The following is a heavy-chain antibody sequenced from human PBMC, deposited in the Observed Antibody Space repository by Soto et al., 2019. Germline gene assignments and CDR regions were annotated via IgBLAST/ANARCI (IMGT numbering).Heavy chain of an antibody. CDR2: ISSSSSTI. V-gene: IGHV3-48*02. CDR3: ARDPSSGWYEFDY. J-gene: IGHJ4*02. CDR1: GFTFSTYS. D-gene: IGHD6-19*01. Sequence: GGSLRLSCAASGFTFSTYSMNWVRQAPGKGLEWVSYISSSSSTIHYADSVKGRFTISRDNAKNSLYLQMNSLRDEDTAVFYCARDPSSGWYEFDYWGQRTLVTVSS.